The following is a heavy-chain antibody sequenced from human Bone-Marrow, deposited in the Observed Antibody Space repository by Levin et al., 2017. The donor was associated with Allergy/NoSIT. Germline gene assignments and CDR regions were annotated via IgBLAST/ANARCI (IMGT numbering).Heavy chain of an antibody. D-gene: IGHD3-3*01. CDR1: GFTFSSYW. J-gene: IGHJ4*02. CDR2: INSDGSST. Sequence: GESLKISCAASGFTFSSYWMHWVRQAPGKGLVWVSRINSDGSSTSYADSVKGRFTISRDNAKNTLYLQMNSLRAEDTAVYYCASNRPVLRFLEWPMTVSYKSRAFDYWGQGTLVTVSS. CDR3: ASNRPVLRFLEWPMTVSYKSRAFDY. V-gene: IGHV3-74*01.